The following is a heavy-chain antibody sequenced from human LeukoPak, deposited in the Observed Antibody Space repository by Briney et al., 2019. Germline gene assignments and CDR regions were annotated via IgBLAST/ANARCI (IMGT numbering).Heavy chain of an antibody. D-gene: IGHD6-13*01. J-gene: IGHJ5*02. CDR2: IIPILGIA. Sequence: EASVKVSCKASGGTFSSYAISWVRQAPGQGLEWMGRIIPILGIANYAQQFHGRGTITADKSTSTAYMELSSLRSEDTGVYYCARVADSNSWYGWFDPWGQGTLVNASS. CDR1: GGTFSSYA. CDR3: ARVADSNSWYGWFDP. V-gene: IGHV1-69*04.